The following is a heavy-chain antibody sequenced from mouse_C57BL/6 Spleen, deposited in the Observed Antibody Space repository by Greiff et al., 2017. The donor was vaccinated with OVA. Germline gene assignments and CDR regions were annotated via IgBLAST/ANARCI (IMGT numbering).Heavy chain of an antibody. CDR3: ARNWGYYDYGYAMDY. V-gene: IGHV2-9-1*01. Sequence: VKLMESGPGLVAPSQSLSITCTVSGFSLTSYAISWVRQPPGKGLEWLGVIWTGGGTNYNSALKSRLSISKDNSKSQVFLKMNSLQTDDTARYYCARNWGYYDYGYAMDYWGQGTSVTVSS. CDR2: IWTGGGT. CDR1: GFSLTSYA. J-gene: IGHJ4*01. D-gene: IGHD2-4*01.